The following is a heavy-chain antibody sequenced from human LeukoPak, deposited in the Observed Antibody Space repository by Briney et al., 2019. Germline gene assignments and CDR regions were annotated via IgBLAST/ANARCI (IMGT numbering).Heavy chain of an antibody. CDR1: GGSISSSRDY. CDR3: ARVVASTSIDF. Sequence: KPSETLSLTCIVSGGSISSSRDYWAWIRQPPGKGLEWIANIYYSGSTYYSPSLTSRVTLSVDPSNNRFSLKVTSVTAADTAIYYCARVVASTSIDFWGQGTLVTVSS. J-gene: IGHJ4*02. CDR2: IYYSGST. V-gene: IGHV4-39*07. D-gene: IGHD2-15*01.